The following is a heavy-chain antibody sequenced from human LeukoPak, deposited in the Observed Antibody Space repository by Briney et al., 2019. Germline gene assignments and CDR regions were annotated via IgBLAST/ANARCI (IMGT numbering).Heavy chain of an antibody. CDR1: GYTFTGYY. D-gene: IGHD3-22*01. J-gene: IGHJ4*02. CDR2: INPNSGGT. V-gene: IGHV1-2*02. CDR3: ARGNYYDSSGYYYGRPPT. Sequence: GASVKVSCKASGYTFTGYYMHWVRQAPGQGLEWMGWINPNSGGTNYAQKFQGRVTMTRDTSISTAYMELSRLRSDDTAVYYCARGNYYDSSGYYYGRPPTWGQGTLVTVSS.